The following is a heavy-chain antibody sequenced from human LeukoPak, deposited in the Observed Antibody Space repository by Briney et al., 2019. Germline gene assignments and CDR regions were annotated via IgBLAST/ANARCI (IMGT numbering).Heavy chain of an antibody. CDR3: ARSEDIDGNWFDP. J-gene: IGHJ5*02. Sequence: SETLSLTCAVSGGSISSGGYSWSWIRQPPGKGLEWIGYIYHSGSTYYNPSLKSRVTISVDTSKNQFSLKLSSVTAADTAVYYCARSEDIDGNWFDPWGQGTLVTVSS. CDR2: IYHSGST. CDR1: GGSISSGGYS. V-gene: IGHV4-30-2*05. D-gene: IGHD2-15*01.